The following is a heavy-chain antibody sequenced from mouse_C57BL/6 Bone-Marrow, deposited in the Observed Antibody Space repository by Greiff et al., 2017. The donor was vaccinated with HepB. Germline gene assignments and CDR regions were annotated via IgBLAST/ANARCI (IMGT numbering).Heavy chain of an antibody. CDR3: ASRRLGSSIYYGNGDY. J-gene: IGHJ4*01. V-gene: IGHV1-55*01. CDR2: IYPGSGST. CDR1: GYTFTSYW. Sequence: QVQLQQPGAELVKPGASVKLSCKASGYTFTSYWITWVKQRPGQGLEWIGDIYPGSGSTNYNEKFKSKATLTVDTSSSSAYMQLSSLTSEDSAVSVCASRRLGSSIYYGNGDYWGQGTSVTVSS. D-gene: IGHD2-1*01.